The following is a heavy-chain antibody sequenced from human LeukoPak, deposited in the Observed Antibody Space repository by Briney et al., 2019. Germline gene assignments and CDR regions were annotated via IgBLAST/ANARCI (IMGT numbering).Heavy chain of an antibody. V-gene: IGHV3-30*18. CDR1: GLTFSSYG. CDR3: AKDLWFRTTSMAAAGTDY. D-gene: IGHD5-18*01. CDR2: ISYDGSNK. Sequence: GGSLTLSCAASGLTFSSYGMHWVRQAPGKGLEWVAVISYDGSNKYYADSVKGRFTISRDNSKNTLYLQMNSLRPEDTAVYYCAKDLWFRTTSMAAAGTDYWGQGTLVTVSS. J-gene: IGHJ4*02.